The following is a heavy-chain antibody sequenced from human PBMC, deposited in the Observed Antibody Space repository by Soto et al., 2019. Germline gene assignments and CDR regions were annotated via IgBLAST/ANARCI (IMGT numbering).Heavy chain of an antibody. CDR1: GFTFSTYG. CDR3: AREGASLF. CDR2: FKSSGGNT. J-gene: IGHJ4*02. V-gene: IGHV3-23*01. Sequence: LSCAASGFTFSTYGMSWVRQAPGKGLEWVSTFKSSGGNTYYADSVKGRFTISRDNAKNMLYLQMNSLRVEDTAVYYCAREGASLFWGQGTPVTVSS.